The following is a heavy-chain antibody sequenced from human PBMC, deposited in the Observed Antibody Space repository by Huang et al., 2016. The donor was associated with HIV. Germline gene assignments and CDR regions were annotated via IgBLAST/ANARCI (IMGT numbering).Heavy chain of an antibody. CDR2: INSDGSST. Sequence: SRINSDGSSTSYADSVKGRFTISRDNAKETLYLQMNSMRAEDTAVYYCARNGVMLDYWGQGTLVTVSS. J-gene: IGHJ4*02. CDR3: ARNGVMLDY. V-gene: IGHV3-74*01. D-gene: IGHD2-8*01.